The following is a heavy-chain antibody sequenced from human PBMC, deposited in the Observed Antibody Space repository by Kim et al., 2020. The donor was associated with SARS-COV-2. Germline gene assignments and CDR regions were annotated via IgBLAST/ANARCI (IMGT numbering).Heavy chain of an antibody. J-gene: IGHJ4*02. D-gene: IGHD2-21*01. Sequence: GGSLRLSCAASGFTFRSYAMGWVRQAPGKGPEWVSGIRGSGDTTFYADSVKGRFTISRDNSKNTLYLQMNSLRAEDTAIYYCAKDRVSDGYWGFDYWGQGTLVTVSS. V-gene: IGHV3-23*01. CDR2: IRGSGDTT. CDR1: GFTFRSYA. CDR3: AKDRVSDGYWGFDY.